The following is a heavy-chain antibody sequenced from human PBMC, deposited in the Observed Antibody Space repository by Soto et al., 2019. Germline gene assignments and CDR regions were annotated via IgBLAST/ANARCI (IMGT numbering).Heavy chain of an antibody. D-gene: IGHD4-4*01. CDR1: GFPFSSYG. Sequence: VQLLESGGGLVQRGGSLRLSCAASGFPFSSYGMSWVRQAPGKGLEWVSGISGGGSNTFYADSVKGRYTISRDNSKNTLLLQMNSLRAEDTAVYYCAKDSNKYSSSLRGRYFDYWGQGIGVTVSS. J-gene: IGHJ4*02. CDR2: ISGGGSNT. CDR3: AKDSNKYSSSLRGRYFDY. V-gene: IGHV3-23*01.